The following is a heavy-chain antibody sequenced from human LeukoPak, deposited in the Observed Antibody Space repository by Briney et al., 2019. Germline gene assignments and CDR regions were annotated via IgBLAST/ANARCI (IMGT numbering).Heavy chain of an antibody. V-gene: IGHV4-34*01. CDR3: ARHKAVVTLLARQGRTAFDY. CDR2: INHSGST. CDR1: GGSFSGYY. J-gene: IGHJ4*02. D-gene: IGHD4-23*01. Sequence: SVTLSLTCAVYGGSFSGYYWSWIRQPPGKGLEWIGEINHSGSTNYNPSLKSRVTISVDTSKNQFSLKLSSVTAADTAVYYCARHKAVVTLLARQGRTAFDYWGQGTLVTVSS.